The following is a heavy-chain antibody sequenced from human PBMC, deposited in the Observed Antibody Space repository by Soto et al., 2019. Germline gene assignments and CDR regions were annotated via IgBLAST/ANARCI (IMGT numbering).Heavy chain of an antibody. D-gene: IGHD6-19*01. CDR1: GDSISRGAYY. J-gene: IGHJ5*02. V-gene: IGHV4-31*03. CDR2: IYCSGRT. CDR3: ARGSFSSSSSWFDP. Sequence: PSGTLSLACSVSGDSISRGAYYWSWISQHPGKGLEWIVYIYCSGRTYYNPSLHSRGSIAVDTTENQFSLKLTSVTAADTSVYYCARGSFSSSSSWFDPWGRGTLVTVSS.